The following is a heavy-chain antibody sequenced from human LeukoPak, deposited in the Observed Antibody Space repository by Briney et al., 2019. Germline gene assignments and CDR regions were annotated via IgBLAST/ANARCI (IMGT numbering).Heavy chain of an antibody. CDR2: INAGNGNT. CDR3: ARDRVGQWLVPDYDY. Sequence: ASVKVSCKASGYTFTSYAMHWVRQAPGQRLEWMGWINAGNGNTKYSQKFQGRVTITRGTSASTAYMELSSLRSEDTAVYYCARDRVGQWLVPDYDYWGQGTLVTVSS. V-gene: IGHV1-3*01. D-gene: IGHD6-19*01. J-gene: IGHJ4*02. CDR1: GYTFTSYA.